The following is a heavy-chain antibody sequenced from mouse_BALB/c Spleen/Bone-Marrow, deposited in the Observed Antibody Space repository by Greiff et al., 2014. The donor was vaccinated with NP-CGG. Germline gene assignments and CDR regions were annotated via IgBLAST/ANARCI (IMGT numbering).Heavy chain of an antibody. J-gene: IGHJ2*01. CDR1: GFTFTDYF. D-gene: IGHD5-1*01. CDR2: IRNKANGYTT. V-gene: IGHV7-3*02. CDR3: ARDYSGYFDF. Sequence: EVKLVESGGGLVQPGGSLRLSCTTSGFTFTDYFTTWVRQPPGKALEWLGFIRNKANGYTTEYNPSVKGRFTISRDTSQGILYLQMNTLRAEDSAIYFCARDYSGYFDFWGQGTTLTVSS.